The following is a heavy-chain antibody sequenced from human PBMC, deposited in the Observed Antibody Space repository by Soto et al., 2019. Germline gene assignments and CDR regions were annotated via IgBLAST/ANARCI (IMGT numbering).Heavy chain of an antibody. CDR2: IYYSGST. Sequence: SETLSLTCAVSGGSFSAYYWSWVRQSPGKGQERIGSIYYSGSTNYNPSLKSRVTISVDTSKNQFSLKLSSVTAADPAVYYCASVRRGGYDSLRYYYGMDVWGQGTTVTVSS. D-gene: IGHD5-12*01. CDR1: GGSFSAYY. J-gene: IGHJ6*02. CDR3: ASVRRGGYDSLRYYYGMDV. V-gene: IGHV4-34*01.